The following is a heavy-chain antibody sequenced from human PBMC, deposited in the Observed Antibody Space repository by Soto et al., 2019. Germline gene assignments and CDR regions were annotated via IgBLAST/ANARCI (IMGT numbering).Heavy chain of an antibody. CDR1: GGTFSSYA. J-gene: IGHJ4*02. CDR2: IIPIFGTA. Sequence: GASVKVSCKASGGTFSSYAISWVRQAPGQGLEWMGGIIPIFGTANYAQKFQGRVTITADESTSTAYMELSSLRSEDTAVYYCARVKVADNWNDGGYFDYWGQGTLVTVSS. D-gene: IGHD1-20*01. V-gene: IGHV1-69*13. CDR3: ARVKVADNWNDGGYFDY.